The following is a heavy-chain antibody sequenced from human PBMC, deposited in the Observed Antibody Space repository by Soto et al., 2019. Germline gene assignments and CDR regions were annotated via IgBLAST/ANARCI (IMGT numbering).Heavy chain of an antibody. V-gene: IGHV4-59*08. CDR3: ASLNFDILTGYYAFDL. Sequence: LSLTCTVSGGSISGYYWSWIRQSPEKGLEYIGYISYSGSTNYNPSLKSRVTTSLDTSKNQFSLKLSSVTAADTAIYYCASLNFDILTGYYAFDLWGQGTMVTVSS. CDR2: ISYSGST. D-gene: IGHD3-9*01. CDR1: GGSISGYY. J-gene: IGHJ3*01.